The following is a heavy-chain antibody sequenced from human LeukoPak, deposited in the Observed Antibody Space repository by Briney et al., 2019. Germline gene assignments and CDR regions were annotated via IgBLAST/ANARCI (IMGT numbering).Heavy chain of an antibody. D-gene: IGHD3-3*01. V-gene: IGHV3-21*01. CDR1: GFTFSSYS. J-gene: IGHJ3*02. CDR3: AREPSRLRFAFDI. CDR2: ISSSSSYI. Sequence: PGGALRLSCAASGFTFSSYSMNWVRQAPGKGLEWVSSISSSSSYIYYADSVKGRFTISRDNAKNSLYLQMNSLRAEDTAVYYCAREPSRLRFAFDIWGQGTMVTVSS.